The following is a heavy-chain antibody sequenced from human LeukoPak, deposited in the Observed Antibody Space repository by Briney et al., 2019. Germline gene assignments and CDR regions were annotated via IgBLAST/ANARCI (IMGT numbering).Heavy chain of an antibody. CDR3: ARGFHIVGATYFDY. CDR2: ISAYNGNT. CDR1: GYTFTSYG. V-gene: IGHV1-18*01. D-gene: IGHD1-26*01. J-gene: IGHJ4*02. Sequence: ASVKVSCKASGYTFTSYGISWVRQAPGQGLEWMGWISAYNGNTNYAQKLQGRVTMTTDTSTSTAYMDLRSLRSDDTAVYYCARGFHIVGATYFDYWGQGTLVTVSS.